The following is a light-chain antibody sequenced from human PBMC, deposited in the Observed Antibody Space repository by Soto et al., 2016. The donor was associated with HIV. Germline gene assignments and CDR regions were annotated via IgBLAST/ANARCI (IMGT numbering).Light chain of an antibody. V-gene: IGKV1-NL1*01. CDR2: GTS. J-gene: IGKJ1*01. Sequence: DIQMTQSPSSLSASIGDRVTITCRASQAISNSLGWYQQKPGKAPKLLVYGTSILQSGVPSRFSGSRSGTDYSLSISSLQPEDFATYYCQQCNSYPWTFGQGTKVEIK. CDR3: QQCNSYPWT. CDR1: QAISNS.